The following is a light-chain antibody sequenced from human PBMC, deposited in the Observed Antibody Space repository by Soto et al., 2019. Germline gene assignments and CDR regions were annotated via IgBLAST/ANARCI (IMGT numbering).Light chain of an antibody. CDR1: SSNIGACYD. J-gene: IGLJ2*01. CDR3: QSYDSSLRGSV. CDR2: GNS. V-gene: IGLV1-40*01. Sequence: QSVLTQPPSVSGAPGQRVTISCTGSSSNIGACYDVHWYQQLPGTAPKLLIYGNSNRPSGVPDRFSGSKSGTSASLAITGLQAEDEADYYCQSYDSSLRGSVFGGGTKLTVL.